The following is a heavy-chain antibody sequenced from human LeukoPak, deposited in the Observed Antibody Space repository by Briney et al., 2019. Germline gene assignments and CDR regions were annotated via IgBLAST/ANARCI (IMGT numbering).Heavy chain of an antibody. V-gene: IGHV3-9*01. J-gene: IGHJ3*01. Sequence: GRSLRLSCAASGFTFDDYAMHWVRQAPGKGLEWVSGISWNIGSIGYADSVKGRFTISRDNAKNSLYLQMNSLRAEDTALYYCAPLKGNGWAGPWGHGTMVTVSS. CDR2: ISWNIGSI. CDR1: GFTFDDYA. CDR3: APLKGNGWAGP. D-gene: IGHD6-19*01.